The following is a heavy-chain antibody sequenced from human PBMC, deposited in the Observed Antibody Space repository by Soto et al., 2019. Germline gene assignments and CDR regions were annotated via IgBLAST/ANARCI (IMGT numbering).Heavy chain of an antibody. CDR1: GGSISSGGYS. J-gene: IGHJ4*02. CDR2: IYHSGST. Sequence: KPSETLSLTCAVSGGSISSGGYSWSWIRQPPGKGLEWIGYIYHSGSTYYNPSLKSRVTISVDRSKNQFSLKLSSVTAADTAVYYCARIYDSSGLYYFDYWGQGTLVTVSS. V-gene: IGHV4-30-2*01. D-gene: IGHD3-22*01. CDR3: ARIYDSSGLYYFDY.